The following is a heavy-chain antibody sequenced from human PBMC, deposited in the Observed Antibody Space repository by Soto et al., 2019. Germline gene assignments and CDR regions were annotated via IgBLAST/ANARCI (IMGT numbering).Heavy chain of an antibody. CDR2: ISYSGTNT. CDR1: GFTFNTYA. J-gene: IGHJ3*02. Sequence: EVQVLESGGGLVQPGGSLRLSCAASGFTFNTYAMTWVRQAPGKGLEWVSTISYSGTNTYYADSVKGRFTISRDNSKNTLDLQMNSLRAEDTAVYYCAKGGPGSAFDIWGQGTMVTVSS. D-gene: IGHD1-26*01. CDR3: AKGGPGSAFDI. V-gene: IGHV3-23*01.